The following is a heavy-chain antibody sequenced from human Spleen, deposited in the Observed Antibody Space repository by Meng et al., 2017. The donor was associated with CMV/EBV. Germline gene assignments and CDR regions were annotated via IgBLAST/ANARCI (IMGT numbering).Heavy chain of an antibody. V-gene: IGHV3-48*01. D-gene: IGHD3-3*01. CDR1: GFTFSSFG. CDR2: ISSSGSNI. J-gene: IGHJ6*02. CDR3: AKDRPSLRISGGVHGMDV. Sequence: GGSLRLSCAASGFTFSSFGMHWVRQAPGKGLEWVSFISSSGSNIYYADSVKGRFTISRDNSKTTVYLQMNSLRAEDTAVYYCAKDRPSLRISGGVHGMDVWGQGTTVTVSS.